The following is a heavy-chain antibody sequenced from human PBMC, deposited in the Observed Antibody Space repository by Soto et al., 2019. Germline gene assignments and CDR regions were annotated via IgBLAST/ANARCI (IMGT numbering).Heavy chain of an antibody. J-gene: IGHJ4*02. CDR3: AREEAQWELQGGFDY. CDR1: GGTFSSYA. Sequence: QVQLVQSGAEVKKPGSSVKVSCKASGGTFSSYAISWVRQAPGQGLEWMGGIIPIFGTENYAQKFQGRVTITADESKSTAYMELSSLRSEDTAVYYCAREEAQWELQGGFDYWGQGTLVTVSS. CDR2: IIPIFGTE. D-gene: IGHD1-26*01. V-gene: IGHV1-69*01.